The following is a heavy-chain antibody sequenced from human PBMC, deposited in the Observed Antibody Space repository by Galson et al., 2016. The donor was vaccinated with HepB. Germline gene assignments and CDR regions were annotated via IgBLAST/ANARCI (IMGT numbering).Heavy chain of an antibody. V-gene: IGHV3-7*01. J-gene: IGHJ4*02. CDR1: GFSFSHTW. D-gene: IGHD1-1*01. Sequence: SLRLSCAVSGFSFSHTWMTWVRQTPEKGLEWVANINDGGSVSTYLDSVKGRFTISRDNAKNSLYLQMNNLRVDDSALYFCARDPSFGALDHWGPGALVTVSS. CDR2: INDGGSVS. CDR3: ARDPSFGALDH.